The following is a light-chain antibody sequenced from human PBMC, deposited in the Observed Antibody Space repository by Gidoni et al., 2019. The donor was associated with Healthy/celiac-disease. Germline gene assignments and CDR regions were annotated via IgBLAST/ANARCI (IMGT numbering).Light chain of an antibody. CDR1: SSDVGGYNF. J-gene: IGLJ2*01. Sequence: QSALTQPRSVSGSPGQSVTISCTGTSSDVGGYNFVSWYQHHPGKAPKLMIYDVSKRPSGVPDRFSGSKSGNTASLTISGLQAEDEADYHCCSYASRYTSFGGGTKLTVL. V-gene: IGLV2-11*01. CDR3: CSYASRYTS. CDR2: DVS.